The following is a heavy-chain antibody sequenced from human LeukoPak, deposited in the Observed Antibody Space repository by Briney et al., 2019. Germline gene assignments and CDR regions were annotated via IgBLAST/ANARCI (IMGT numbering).Heavy chain of an antibody. J-gene: IGHJ5*02. CDR1: GGSISSYY. CDR3: ARLWYSSSWFDP. V-gene: IGHV4-59*12. CDR2: IYYSGST. Sequence: SETLSLTCTVSGGSISSYYWSWIRQPPGKGLEWIGYIYYSGSTNYNPSLKSRVTISVDTSKNQFSPKLSSVTAADTAVYYCARLWYSSSWFDPWGQGTLVTVSS. D-gene: IGHD6-13*01.